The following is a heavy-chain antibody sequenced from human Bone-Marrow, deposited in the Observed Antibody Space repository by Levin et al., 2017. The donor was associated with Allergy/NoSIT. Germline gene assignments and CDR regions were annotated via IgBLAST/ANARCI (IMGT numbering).Heavy chain of an antibody. V-gene: IGHV3-21*01. CDR1: GFNFSTYN. CDR3: ARDRTYGILRNYGMDV. Sequence: GESLKISCAASGFNFSTYNMNWVRQAPGKAPEWVSSINSGSTDIYYADSLKGRFTISRDNAENSLYLQMNGLRAGDTAVYYCARDRTYGILRNYGMDVWGQGTTVTVSS. J-gene: IGHJ6*02. D-gene: IGHD3-9*01. CDR2: INSGSTDI.